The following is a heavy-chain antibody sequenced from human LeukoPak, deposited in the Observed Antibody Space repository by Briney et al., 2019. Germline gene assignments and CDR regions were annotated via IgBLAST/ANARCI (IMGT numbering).Heavy chain of an antibody. D-gene: IGHD3-16*01. CDR3: ARLKSPSYGASNFDY. V-gene: IGHV4-38-2*02. CDR2: IYYGWST. Sequence: SETLSLTCTVSAYSITYGHQWGWIRQSPGRGLGRIGHIYYGWSTFYNPSLKSLVTLSVDTSKNQFSLNLTSVTAADTAVYYCARLKSPSYGASNFDYWGQGTLVTVSS. CDR1: AYSITYGHQ. J-gene: IGHJ4*02.